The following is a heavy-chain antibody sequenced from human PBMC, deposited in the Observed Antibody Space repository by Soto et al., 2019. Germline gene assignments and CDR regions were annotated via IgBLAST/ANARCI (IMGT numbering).Heavy chain of an antibody. J-gene: IGHJ5*01. Sequence: KPSETLSLTCTVSGGSISDDSYWSWIRQTPGKGLEWIGYIYHTGNTYYNPSLRSRVPISVDKSKSQFSLKLISVTAADTAVYFCARDEYQLLSSVSWFDSWGQGTLVTVSS. V-gene: IGHV4-30-4*01. CDR3: ARDEYQLLSSVSWFDS. CDR2: IYHTGNT. D-gene: IGHD2-2*01. CDR1: GGSISDDSY.